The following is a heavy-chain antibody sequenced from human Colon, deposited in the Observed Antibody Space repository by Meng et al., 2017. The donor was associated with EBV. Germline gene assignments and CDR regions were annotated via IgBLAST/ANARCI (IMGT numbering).Heavy chain of an antibody. D-gene: IGHD5-24*01. J-gene: IGHJ4*02. Sequence: QVTSYGSGPGLVDPSGTLSLTCAVSGASISSNNWWSWVRQPPGKGLEWIGEIYHGGNTNYNPSLKSRVTISVDRSNDQFSLSLSSVTAAGTAVYYCARGNAYNAPSFDYWGQGTLVTVSS. CDR3: ARGNAYNAPSFDY. CDR1: GASISSNNW. V-gene: IGHV4-4*02. CDR2: IYHGGNT.